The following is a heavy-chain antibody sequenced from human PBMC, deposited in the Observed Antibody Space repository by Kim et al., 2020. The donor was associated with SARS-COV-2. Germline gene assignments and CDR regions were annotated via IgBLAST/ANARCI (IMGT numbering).Heavy chain of an antibody. CDR3: ARQREGVMYFDY. CDR1: GGSISSSGYY. V-gene: IGHV4-39*01. D-gene: IGHD3-16*01. Sequence: SETLSLTCTVSGGSISSSGYYWGCIRQPPGKGLEWIGSMYYTGSTYYNPSLKSRVTMSLDTSKNQFSLKLSSVSAADTAVYYCARQREGVMYFDYWGQGTLVTVSS. CDR2: MYYTGST. J-gene: IGHJ4*02.